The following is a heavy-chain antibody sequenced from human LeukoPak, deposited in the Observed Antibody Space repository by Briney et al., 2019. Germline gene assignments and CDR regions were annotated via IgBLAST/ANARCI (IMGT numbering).Heavy chain of an antibody. V-gene: IGHV3-9*01. D-gene: IGHD2-2*01. Sequence: GRSLRLSCAASGFTFDDYAMHWVRQAPGKGLEWVSGISWNSGSIGYADSVKCRFTISRDNAKNSLYLQMNSLRAEDTALYYCAKDPQRYCSSTSCPDNWFDPWGQGTLVTVSS. J-gene: IGHJ5*02. CDR1: GFTFDDYA. CDR3: AKDPQRYCSSTSCPDNWFDP. CDR2: ISWNSGSI.